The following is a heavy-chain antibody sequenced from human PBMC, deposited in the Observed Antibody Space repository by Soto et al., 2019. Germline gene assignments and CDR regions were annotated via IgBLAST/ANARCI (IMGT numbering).Heavy chain of an antibody. Sequence: SETLSLTYTVSGGSISSISYYWGWIRQPPGKGLELIGSIYYSGSTYYNPSLKSRVTISVDTSKNKFSLKLSSVTAADTAVYYCARAXGDSSGRHYFDXWXQ. CDR2: IYYSGST. V-gene: IGHV4-39*01. J-gene: IGHJ4*02. CDR1: GGSISSISYY. D-gene: IGHD6-19*01. CDR3: ARAXGDSSGRHYFDX.